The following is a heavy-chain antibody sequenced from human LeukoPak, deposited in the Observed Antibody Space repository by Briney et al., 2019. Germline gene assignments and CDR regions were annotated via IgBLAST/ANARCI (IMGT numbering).Heavy chain of an antibody. J-gene: IGHJ4*02. CDR3: ARDTWASMIVVVTPPDY. CDR2: ISNDGSNK. CDR1: EFTFSSYA. Sequence: PGRSLRLSCAASEFTFSSYAMHWVRQAPGKGLEWVAVISNDGSNKYYADSVKGRFTISRDNSKNTLYLQMNSLRAEDTAVYYCARDTWASMIVVVTPPDYWGQGTLVTVAS. V-gene: IGHV3-30*04. D-gene: IGHD3-22*01.